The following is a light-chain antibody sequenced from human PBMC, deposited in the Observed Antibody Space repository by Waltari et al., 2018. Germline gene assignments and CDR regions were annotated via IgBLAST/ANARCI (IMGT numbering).Light chain of an antibody. Sequence: QSALTQPASVSGSPGQSITISCTGTSNDVGASNFVSWYQQHPCRAPQLMIYDVPARPSGISYRFSGSKSANTASLTISGLLPEDEAIYYCSSFTDTHTLLFGGGTTVTVL. J-gene: IGLJ2*01. V-gene: IGLV2-14*03. CDR2: DVP. CDR3: SSFTDTHTLL. CDR1: SNDVGASNF.